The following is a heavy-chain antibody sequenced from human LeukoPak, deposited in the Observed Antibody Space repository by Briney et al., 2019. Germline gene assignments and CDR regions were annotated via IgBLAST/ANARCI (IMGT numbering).Heavy chain of an antibody. V-gene: IGHV6-1*01. J-gene: IGHJ4*02. CDR2: TYHRSKWYN. CDR3: AREADCSSTSCYAGPVDY. Sequence: SQTLSLTCAISGDSVSSNSAAWTWIRQSPSRGLEWLGRTYHRSKWYNDYAVSVKSRITINPDTSKNQFSLQLNSVTPEDTAVYYCAREADCSSTSCYAGPVDYWGQGTLVTVSS. CDR1: GDSVSSNSAA. D-gene: IGHD2-2*01.